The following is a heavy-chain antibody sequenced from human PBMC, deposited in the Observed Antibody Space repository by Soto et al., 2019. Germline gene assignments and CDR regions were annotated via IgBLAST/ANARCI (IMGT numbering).Heavy chain of an antibody. CDR1: GGSFSGYY. Sequence: SETLSLTCAVYGGSFSGYYWSWLRQPPGKGLEWIGEINHSGSTNYNPSLKSRVTISVDTSKNQFSLKVTSVTAADTAVYYCATANWSHHYFDPWGQGTLVTVSS. CDR2: INHSGST. J-gene: IGHJ5*02. V-gene: IGHV4-34*01. CDR3: ATANWSHHYFDP. D-gene: IGHD1-1*01.